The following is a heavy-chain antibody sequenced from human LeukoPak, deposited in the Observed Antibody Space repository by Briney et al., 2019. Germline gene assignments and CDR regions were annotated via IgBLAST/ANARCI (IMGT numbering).Heavy chain of an antibody. CDR3: VRDYYRSGAH. Sequence: PGGSLGLSCAASGFTFSTYWMSWVRQAPGKGLEWVACINEDGSVQYSVDSVKGRFTFSRDNAKNSLYLQMNSLRADDTAVYYCVRDYYRSGAHWGQGTLVSVSS. CDR2: INEDGSVQ. J-gene: IGHJ4*02. V-gene: IGHV3-7*01. D-gene: IGHD3-10*01. CDR1: GFTFSTYW.